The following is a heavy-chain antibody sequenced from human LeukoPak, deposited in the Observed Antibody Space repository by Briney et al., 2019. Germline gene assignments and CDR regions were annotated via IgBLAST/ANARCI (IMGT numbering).Heavy chain of an antibody. J-gene: IGHJ4*02. V-gene: IGHV3-30-3*01. CDR1: GFVFSKYA. CDR3: ARDRWEITMIVVVKGALDY. Sequence: GGSLRLSCVGSGFVFSKYAVHWVRQAPGKGLEWVAVVSYDGDSKLYGDSVKGRFTISRDNSKNTLYLQMDSLRAEDTAVYYCARDRWEITMIVVVKGALDYWGQGTLVTVSS. D-gene: IGHD3-22*01. CDR2: VSYDGDSK.